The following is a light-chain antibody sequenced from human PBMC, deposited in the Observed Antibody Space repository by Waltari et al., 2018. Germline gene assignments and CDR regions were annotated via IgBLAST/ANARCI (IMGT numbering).Light chain of an antibody. CDR3: QTWDSSAGV. CDR1: NLGEKY. J-gene: IGLJ3*02. Sequence: SYALTQPPSVSVSPGQSATITCSGDNLGEKYASWYQQRPGQSPVLVIYQDVMRPSGIPERFSGSNSGNTATLTISETQAMDEADYYCQTWDSSAGVFGGGTKLTVL. V-gene: IGLV3-1*01. CDR2: QDV.